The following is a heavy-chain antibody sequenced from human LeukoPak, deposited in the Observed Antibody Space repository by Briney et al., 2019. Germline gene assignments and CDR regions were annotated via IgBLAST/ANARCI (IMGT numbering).Heavy chain of an antibody. CDR1: GGSISSYY. V-gene: IGHV4-59*01. Sequence: SETLSLTCTVSGGSISSYYWSWIRQPPGKGLEWIGYIYYSGSTSYNPSLKSRVTISVDTSKNQFSLKLSSVTAADTAVYYCARERAVAGSGDWFDPWGQGTLVTVSS. J-gene: IGHJ5*02. CDR3: ARERAVAGSGDWFDP. D-gene: IGHD6-19*01. CDR2: IYYSGST.